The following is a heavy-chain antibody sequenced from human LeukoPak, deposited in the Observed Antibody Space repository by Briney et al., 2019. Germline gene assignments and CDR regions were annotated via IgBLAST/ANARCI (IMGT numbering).Heavy chain of an antibody. CDR3: ARDRSIAAADDAFDI. Sequence: ASVKVSCKASGYTFTGYYMHWVRQAPGQGLEWMGIINPSGGSTSYAQKFQGRVTMTRDTSTSTVYMELSSLRSEDTAVYYCARDRSIAAADDAFDIWGQGTMVTASS. J-gene: IGHJ3*02. CDR1: GYTFTGYY. D-gene: IGHD6-13*01. CDR2: INPSGGST. V-gene: IGHV1-46*01.